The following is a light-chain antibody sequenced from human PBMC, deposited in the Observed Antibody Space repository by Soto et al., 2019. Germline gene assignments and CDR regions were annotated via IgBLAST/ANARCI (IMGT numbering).Light chain of an antibody. V-gene: IGKV1-17*02. J-gene: IGKJ1*01. CDR1: QGIRND. CDR3: LQQNSYPRS. CDR2: AAS. Sequence: DIQMTQSPSSLSASVGDRVTITCRASQGIRNDLGWYQQKPGKAPKRLINAASRLPSGVPSRFSGSDSGTELTRTVSHLQSEEFATYYWLQQNSYPRSFGQGTKVEIK.